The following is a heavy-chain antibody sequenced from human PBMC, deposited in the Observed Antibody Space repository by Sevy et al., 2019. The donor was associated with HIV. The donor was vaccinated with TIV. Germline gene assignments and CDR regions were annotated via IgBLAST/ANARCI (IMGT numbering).Heavy chain of an antibody. CDR2: IRTKVSGGTT. CDR3: AIHNFGDYGHVN. Sequence: GGSLRLSCTASGVISLGDYAMSWFRQAPGKGLEWVGSIRTKVSGGTTEFAASVKGRFTISRDDSKTIAYLQMDSLKIDDTGVYYSAIHNFGDYGHVNWGQGTLVTVSS. CDR1: GVISLGDYA. J-gene: IGHJ4*02. D-gene: IGHD4-17*01. V-gene: IGHV3-49*03.